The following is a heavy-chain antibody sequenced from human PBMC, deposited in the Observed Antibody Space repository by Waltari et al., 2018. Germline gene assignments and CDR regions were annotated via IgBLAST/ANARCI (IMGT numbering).Heavy chain of an antibody. V-gene: IGHV3-7*01. J-gene: IGHJ4*02. D-gene: IGHD3-22*01. Sequence: EVQLVESGGGLVQPGGSLRLSCAASGFTFSSYWMSWVRQAPGKGLEWVANIKQDGSEEYYVESEKGRFTISRDNAKNSLYLQMNSLRAEDTAVYYCARGCQGYYYDSSGYYYWGQGTLVTVSS. CDR2: IKQDGSEE. CDR3: ARGCQGYYYDSSGYYY. CDR1: GFTFSSYW.